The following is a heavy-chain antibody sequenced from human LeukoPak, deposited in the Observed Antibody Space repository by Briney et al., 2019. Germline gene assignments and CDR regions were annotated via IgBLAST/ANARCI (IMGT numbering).Heavy chain of an antibody. CDR1: GFTFNSYG. D-gene: IGHD3-22*01. CDR2: IWYDGSNT. J-gene: IGHJ3*02. CDR3: ARDPSSSGYNDAFDI. V-gene: IGHV3-33*01. Sequence: GGSLRLSCAASGFTFNSYGMHWVRQAPGKGLEWVALIWYDGSNTYYADSVKGRFTISRDNSTNTLYLQMNSLTAEDTAIYYCARDPSSSGYNDAFDIWGQGTMVTVSS.